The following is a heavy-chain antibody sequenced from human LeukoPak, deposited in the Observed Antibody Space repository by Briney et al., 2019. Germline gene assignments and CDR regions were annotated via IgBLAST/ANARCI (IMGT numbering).Heavy chain of an antibody. CDR3: ARVPEDYYDSSGYYYPRGFDP. J-gene: IGHJ5*02. CDR2: INPNSGGT. CDR1: GYTFTGYY. V-gene: IGHV1-2*02. Sequence: ASVKVSCKTSGYTFTGYYIHWVRQAPGQGLEWMGWINPNSGGTNYAQKFQGRVTMTRDTSLSTAYMELSRLRSDDTAVYYCARVPEDYYDSSGYYYPRGFDPWGQGTLVTVSS. D-gene: IGHD3-22*01.